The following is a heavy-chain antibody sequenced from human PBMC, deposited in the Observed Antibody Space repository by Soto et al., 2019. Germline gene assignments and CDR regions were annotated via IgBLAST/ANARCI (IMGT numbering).Heavy chain of an antibody. V-gene: IGHV4-4*07. CDR3: VRDGTKTLRDWFDP. CDR2: TYATGTT. D-gene: IGHD1-1*01. J-gene: IGHJ5*02. CDR1: GASISGFY. Sequence: SETLPLTCTVSGASISGFYWSWIRKSAGKGLEWIGRTYATGTTDYNPSLKSRVMMSVDTSKKQFSLKLRSVTAADTAVYYCVRDGTKTLRDWFDPWGQGISVTVSS.